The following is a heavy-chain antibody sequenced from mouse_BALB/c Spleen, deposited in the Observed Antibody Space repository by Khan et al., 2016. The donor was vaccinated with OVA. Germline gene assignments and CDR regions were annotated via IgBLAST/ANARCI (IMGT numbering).Heavy chain of an antibody. Sequence: VQLQESGPGLVQPSQSLSITCTVSGFSSTTYGVHWVRQSPGKGLEWLGVIWSGGSTDYNAAFISRLSISKDNSKSQVFFKMNSLQANDTAIYYCARNYDYDEGLAYWGQGTLVTVSA. CDR1: GFSSTTYG. J-gene: IGHJ3*01. D-gene: IGHD2-4*01. CDR3: ARNYDYDEGLAY. V-gene: IGHV2-2*02. CDR2: IWSGGST.